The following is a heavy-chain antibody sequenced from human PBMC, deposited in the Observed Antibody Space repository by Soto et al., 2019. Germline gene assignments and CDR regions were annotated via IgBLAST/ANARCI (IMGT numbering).Heavy chain of an antibody. CDR2: IYYSGST. Sequence: SETLSLTCTVSGGSTSNYYWSWIRQPPGKGLEWIGYIYYSGSTNYNPSLKSRVIISVDTSKNQFSLKLTSVTAADTAVYYCARYHDSSGYYDYWGQGPLVTVYS. D-gene: IGHD3-22*01. J-gene: IGHJ4*02. V-gene: IGHV4-59*01. CDR1: GGSTSNYY. CDR3: ARYHDSSGYYDY.